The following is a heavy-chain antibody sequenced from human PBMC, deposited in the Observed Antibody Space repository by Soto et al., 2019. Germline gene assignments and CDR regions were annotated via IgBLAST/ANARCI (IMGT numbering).Heavy chain of an antibody. J-gene: IGHJ5*02. Sequence: SETLSLTCTVSGGSISSYYWSWIRQPPGKGLEWIGYIYYSGSTNYNPSLKSRVTISVDTSKNQFSLNLSAVTAADTAVYYCASLYHWFDPWGQGTLVSVSS. V-gene: IGHV4-59*01. CDR3: ASLYHWFDP. CDR2: IYYSGST. CDR1: GGSISSYY. D-gene: IGHD2-2*02.